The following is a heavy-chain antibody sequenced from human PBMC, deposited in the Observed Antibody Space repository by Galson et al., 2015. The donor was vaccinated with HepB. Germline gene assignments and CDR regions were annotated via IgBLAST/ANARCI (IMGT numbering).Heavy chain of an antibody. CDR3: ARSGIAAAGTWFDY. CDR2: IYYSGST. V-gene: IGHV4-30-4*07. Sequence: TLSLTCAVSGGSISSGGYSWSWIRQPPGKGLEWIGYIYYSGSTYYNPSLKSRVTISVDTSKNQFSLKLSSVTAADTAVYYCARSGIAAAGTWFDYWGQGTLVTVSS. CDR1: GGSISSGGYS. J-gene: IGHJ4*02. D-gene: IGHD6-13*01.